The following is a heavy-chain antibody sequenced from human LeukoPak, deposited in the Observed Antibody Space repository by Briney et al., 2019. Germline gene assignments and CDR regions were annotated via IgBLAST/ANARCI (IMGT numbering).Heavy chain of an antibody. Sequence: PGGSLSLSCAASGFTFSNYAMSWVRQAPGKGLEWVSTVSGSGSSTYYADSVKGRFTISRDNSKNTLYLQMNSLRAEDTAVYYCAKDLPNYDQGRHFDYWGQGTLVTVSS. CDR1: GFTFSNYA. CDR3: AKDLPNYDQGRHFDY. J-gene: IGHJ4*02. V-gene: IGHV3-23*01. CDR2: VSGSGSST. D-gene: IGHD3-22*01.